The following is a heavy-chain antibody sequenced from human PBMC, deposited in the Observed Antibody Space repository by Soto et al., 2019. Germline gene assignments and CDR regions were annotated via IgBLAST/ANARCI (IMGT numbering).Heavy chain of an antibody. D-gene: IGHD6-13*01. CDR2: IVVGSGNT. V-gene: IGHV1-58*01. CDR3: AASSPGYSSSWSELRPLCMDV. Sequence: GASVKVSCKASGFTFTSSAVQWVRQARGQRLEWIGWIVVGSGNTNYAQKFQERVTITRDMSTSTAYMELSSLRSEDTAVYYCAASSPGYSSSWSELRPLCMDVWGQGTTVTVSS. J-gene: IGHJ6*02. CDR1: GFTFTSSA.